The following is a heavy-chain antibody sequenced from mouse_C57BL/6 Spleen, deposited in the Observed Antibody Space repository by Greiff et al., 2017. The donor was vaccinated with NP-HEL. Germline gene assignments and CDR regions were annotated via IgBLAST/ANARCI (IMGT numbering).Heavy chain of an antibody. J-gene: IGHJ4*01. Sequence: LVKPGASVKISCKASGYAFSSSWMNWVKQRPGKGLEWIGRIYPGDGDTNYNGKFKGKATLTADKSSSTAYMQLSSLTSEDAAVYFCARNYGSLVGDYWGQGTSVTVSS. CDR1: GYAFSSSW. CDR3: ARNYGSLVGDY. D-gene: IGHD1-1*01. V-gene: IGHV1-82*01. CDR2: IYPGDGDT.